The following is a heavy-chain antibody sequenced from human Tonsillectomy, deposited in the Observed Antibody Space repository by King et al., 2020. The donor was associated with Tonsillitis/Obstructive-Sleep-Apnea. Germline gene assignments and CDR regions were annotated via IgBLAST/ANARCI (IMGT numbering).Heavy chain of an antibody. V-gene: IGHV3-30*01. CDR2: ISYDGSNK. Sequence: VQLVESGGGVVQPGRSLRLSCAASGFTFSSYAMHWGRQAPGKGLEWVAVISYDGSNKYYADSVKGRFTLSRDNSKNTLYLQMNSLRAEDTAVYYCARDCYCGGDFGFDIWGQGTMVTVSS. CDR3: ARDCYCGGDFGFDI. J-gene: IGHJ3*02. CDR1: GFTFSSYA. D-gene: IGHD2-21*01.